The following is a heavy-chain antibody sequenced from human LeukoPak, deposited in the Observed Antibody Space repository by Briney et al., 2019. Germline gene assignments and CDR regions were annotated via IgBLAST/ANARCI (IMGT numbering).Heavy chain of an antibody. J-gene: IGHJ4*02. V-gene: IGHV3-21*01. CDR1: GFTISTYT. Sequence: PGGSLRLSCAASGFTISTYTMNWVRQAPGKGLEWVASISGSSTYIYYADSVKGRLSISRDNAKNSLYLQVNSLRAEDTAVYYCATPSESGGLGYWGQGTLVTVSS. D-gene: IGHD3-16*01. CDR3: ATPSESGGLGY. CDR2: ISGSSTYI.